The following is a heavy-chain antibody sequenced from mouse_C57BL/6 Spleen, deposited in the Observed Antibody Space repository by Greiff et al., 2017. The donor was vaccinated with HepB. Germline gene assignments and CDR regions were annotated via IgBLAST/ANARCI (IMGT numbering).Heavy chain of an antibody. J-gene: IGHJ2*01. V-gene: IGHV1-82*01. Sequence: QVHVKQSGPELVKPGASVKISCKASGYAFSSSWMNWVKQRPGKGLEWIGRIYPGDGDTNYNGKFKGKATLTADKSYSTAYMQLSSLTSEDSAVYVYARGDSSGYGDYWGQGTTLTVSS. CDR1: GYAFSSSW. CDR2: IYPGDGDT. D-gene: IGHD3-2*02. CDR3: ARGDSSGYGDY.